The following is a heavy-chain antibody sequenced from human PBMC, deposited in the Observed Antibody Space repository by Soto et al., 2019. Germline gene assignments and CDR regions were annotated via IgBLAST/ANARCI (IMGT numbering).Heavy chain of an antibody. V-gene: IGHV1-46*01. CDR3: ARDLVIMVRGAIEGMDV. Sequence: GASVKVSCKASGYTFTSYYMHWVRQAPGQGLEWMGIINPSGGSTSYAQKFQGRVPMTRDTSTSTVYMELSSLRSEDTAVYYCARDLVIMVRGAIEGMDVWGQGTTVTVSS. J-gene: IGHJ6*02. D-gene: IGHD3-10*01. CDR2: INPSGGST. CDR1: GYTFTSYY.